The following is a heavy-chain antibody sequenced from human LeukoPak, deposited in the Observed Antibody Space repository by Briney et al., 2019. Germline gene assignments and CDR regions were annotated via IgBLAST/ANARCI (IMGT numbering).Heavy chain of an antibody. V-gene: IGHV4-59*08. CDR1: GGSISSYY. D-gene: IGHD5-18*01. Sequence: PSETLSLTCTVSGGSISSYYWSWIRQPPGKGLEWIGYIYYSGSTNYNPSLKSRVTISVDTSKNQFSLKLSSVTAADTAVYYCARGVGRYSYGFDYWGQGTLVTVSS. CDR3: ARGVGRYSYGFDY. CDR2: IYYSGST. J-gene: IGHJ4*02.